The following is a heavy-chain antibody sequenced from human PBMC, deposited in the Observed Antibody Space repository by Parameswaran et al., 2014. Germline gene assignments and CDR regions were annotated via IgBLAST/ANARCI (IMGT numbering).Heavy chain of an antibody. J-gene: IGHJ6*02. D-gene: IGHD1-26*01. V-gene: IGHV3-11*01. Sequence: VRQAPGKGLEWVSYISSSGSTIYYADSVKGRFTISRDNAKNSLYLQMNSLRAEDTAVYYCARDREGYYYYGMDVWGQGTTVTVSS. CDR2: ISSSGSTI. CDR3: ARDREGYYYYGMDV.